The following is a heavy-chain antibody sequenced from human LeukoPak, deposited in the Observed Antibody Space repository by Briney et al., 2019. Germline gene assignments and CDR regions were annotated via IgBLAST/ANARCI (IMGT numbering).Heavy chain of an antibody. CDR3: AKGNTVTTDY. D-gene: IGHD4-17*01. Sequence: PGGSLRLSCAASGFTFSNYPMNWVRQAPGKGLEWVSAITTDGSRTYNADSVKGRFTISRDNSKNTLYLQMNSLRAEDTAVYYCAKGNTVTTDYWGQGTLVTASS. J-gene: IGHJ4*02. CDR2: ITTDGSRT. CDR1: GFTFSNYP. V-gene: IGHV3-23*01.